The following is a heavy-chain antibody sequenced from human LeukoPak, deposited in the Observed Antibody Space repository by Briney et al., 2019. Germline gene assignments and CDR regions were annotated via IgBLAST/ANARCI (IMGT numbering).Heavy chain of an antibody. CDR1: GFTFSSYS. CDR3: ATLRDGDYWYFDL. CDR2: ISSSSSYI. V-gene: IGHV3-21*04. J-gene: IGHJ2*01. D-gene: IGHD4-17*01. Sequence: GGSLRLSCAASGFTFSSYSMNWVRQAPGKGLEWVSSISSSSSYIYYADSVKGRFTISRDNSKNTLYLQMNSLRAEDTAVYYCATLRDGDYWYFDLWGRGTLVTVSS.